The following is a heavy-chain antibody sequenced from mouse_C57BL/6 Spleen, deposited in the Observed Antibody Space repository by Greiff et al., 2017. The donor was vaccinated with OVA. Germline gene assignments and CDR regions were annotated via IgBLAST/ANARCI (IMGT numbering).Heavy chain of an antibody. CDR2: IYPGDGDT. V-gene: IGHV1-82*01. Sequence: VKVVESGPELVKPGASVKISCKASGYAFSSSWMNWVKQRPGKGLEWIGRIYPGDGDTNYNGKFKGKATLTAVKSSSTAYMQLSSLTSEDSAVYFCARSSPYYSNYVGFDYWGQGTTLTVSS. CDR1: GYAFSSSW. D-gene: IGHD2-5*01. CDR3: ARSSPYYSNYVGFDY. J-gene: IGHJ2*01.